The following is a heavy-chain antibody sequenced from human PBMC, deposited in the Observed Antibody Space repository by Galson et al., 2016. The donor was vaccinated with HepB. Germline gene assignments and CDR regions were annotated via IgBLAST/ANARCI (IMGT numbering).Heavy chain of an antibody. Sequence: SLRLSCAVPGFTVGNNFMTWVRQAPGKGLEWVSVIYSGGSTKYADSVKGRLTIYRENSKNTVYLQMNSLRAEDTAVYYCGRGSSGDVYNFGAYWGQGTRVTVSS. CDR1: GFTVGNNF. J-gene: IGHJ4*02. D-gene: IGHD5-24*01. CDR3: GRGSSGDVYNFGAY. V-gene: IGHV3-53*01. CDR2: IYSGGST.